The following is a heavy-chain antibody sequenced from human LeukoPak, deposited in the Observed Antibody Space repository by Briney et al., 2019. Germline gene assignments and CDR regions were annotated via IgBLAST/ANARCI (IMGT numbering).Heavy chain of an antibody. CDR3: ASPGYCSSTSCYAVAPIHY. CDR2: IRYDGSNK. J-gene: IGHJ4*02. D-gene: IGHD2-2*01. CDR1: GFTFSSYG. V-gene: IGHV3-30*02. Sequence: GGSLRLSCAASGFTFSSYGMHWVRQAPGKGLEWVAFIRYDGSNKYYADSVKGRFTISRDNAKNSLYLQMNSLRAEDTAVYYCASPGYCSSTSCYAVAPIHYWGQGTLVTVSS.